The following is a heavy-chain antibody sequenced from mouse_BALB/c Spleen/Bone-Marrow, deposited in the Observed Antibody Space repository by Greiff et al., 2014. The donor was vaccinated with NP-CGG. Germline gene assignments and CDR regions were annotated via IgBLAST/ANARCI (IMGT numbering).Heavy chain of an antibody. CDR2: INPYNGDT. J-gene: IGHJ4*01. CDR3: GEVATVVAHNYYYAMDY. D-gene: IGHD1-1*01. Sequence: VQLKESGPELVKPGASVKISCKASGYSFTGYFMNWVKQSHGKSLEWIGRINPYNGDTFYNQKFKGKATLTVDKSSSTAHMELLNMTSEDSAVYYCGEVATVVAHNYYYAMDYWGQGTSVTVSS. CDR1: GYSFTGYF. V-gene: IGHV1-37*01.